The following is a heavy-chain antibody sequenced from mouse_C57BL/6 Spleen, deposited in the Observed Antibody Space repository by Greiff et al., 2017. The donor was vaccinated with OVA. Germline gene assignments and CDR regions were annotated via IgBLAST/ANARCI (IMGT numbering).Heavy chain of an antibody. J-gene: IGHJ2*01. CDR2: ISSGSSTI. CDR3: AREANWDPFDY. D-gene: IGHD4-1*01. CDR1: GFTFSDYG. Sequence: EVKVEESGGGLVKPGGSLKLSCAASGFTFSDYGMHWVRQAPEKGLEWVAYISSGSSTIYYADTVKGRFTISRDNAKNTLFLQMTSLRSEDTAMYYCAREANWDPFDYWGQGTTLTVSS. V-gene: IGHV5-17*01.